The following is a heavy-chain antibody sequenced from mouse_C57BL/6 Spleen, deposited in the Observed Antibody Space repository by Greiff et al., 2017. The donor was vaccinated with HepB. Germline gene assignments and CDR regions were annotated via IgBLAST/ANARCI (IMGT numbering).Heavy chain of an antibody. J-gene: IGHJ4*01. D-gene: IGHD3-2*02. CDR2: INPNNGGT. V-gene: IGHV1-26*01. Sequence: VQLQQSGPELVKPGASVKISCKASGYTFTDYYMNWVKQSHGKSLEWIGDINPNNGGTSYNQKFKGKATLTVDKSSSTAYMELRSLTSEDSAVYYCAVRGLRPSMDYWGQGTSVTVSS. CDR3: AVRGLRPSMDY. CDR1: GYTFTDYY.